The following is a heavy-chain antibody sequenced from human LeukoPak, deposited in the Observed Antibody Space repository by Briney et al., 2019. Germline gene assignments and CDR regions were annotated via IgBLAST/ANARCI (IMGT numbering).Heavy chain of an antibody. CDR3: ARGKGQLWFGELSSGGDY. J-gene: IGHJ4*02. CDR1: GYTFTSYD. V-gene: IGHV1-8*01. D-gene: IGHD3-10*01. Sequence: ASVKVSCKASGYTFTSYDINWVRQATGQGLEWMGWMNPNSGNTGYAQKFQGRVTMTRNTSISTAYMELSSLRSEDTAVYYCARGKGQLWFGELSSGGDYWGQGTLVTVSS. CDR2: MNPNSGNT.